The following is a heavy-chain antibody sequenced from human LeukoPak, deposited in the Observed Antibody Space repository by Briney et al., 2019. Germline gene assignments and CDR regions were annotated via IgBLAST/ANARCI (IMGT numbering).Heavy chain of an antibody. CDR2: ISQDGSEK. D-gene: IGHD2-15*01. CDR1: GFTFRSYW. Sequence: QPGGSLRLSCAASGFTFRSYWMSWVRQAPGKGLEWVANISQDGSEKYYVDPVKGRFTISRDNAKNSLYLQMNSLRAEDTAVYYCARDYHAGYCSGGSCYGTLTKGMLDYWGQGTLVTVSS. J-gene: IGHJ4*02. CDR3: ARDYHAGYCSGGSCYGTLTKGMLDY. V-gene: IGHV3-7*01.